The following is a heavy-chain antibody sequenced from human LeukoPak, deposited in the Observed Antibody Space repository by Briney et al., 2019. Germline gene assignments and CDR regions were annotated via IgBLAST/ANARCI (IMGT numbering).Heavy chain of an antibody. Sequence: VASVKVSCKASGYTFTSYYIHWLRKAPGQGFEWMGWSDPKSGATKYEHFQGRVTMTRDTSISTAYMELNRLTSDDTAVYYCARANSYDDNGYSPELRYWGQGTLVTVSS. J-gene: IGHJ4*02. CDR1: GYTFTSYY. CDR3: ARANSYDDNGYSPELRY. V-gene: IGHV1-2*02. D-gene: IGHD3-22*01. CDR2: SDPKSGAT.